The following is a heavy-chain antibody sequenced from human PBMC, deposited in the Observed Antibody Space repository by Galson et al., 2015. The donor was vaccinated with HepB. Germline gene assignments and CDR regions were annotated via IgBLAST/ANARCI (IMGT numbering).Heavy chain of an antibody. Sequence: SLRLSCAASGFTVSSNYMSWVRQAPGKGLEWVSVIYSGGSTYYADSVKGRFTISRDNSKNTLYLQMNSLRAEDTAVYYCARDEGGVYYDSSGYYHYYYYGMDVWGQGTTVTVSS. CDR2: IYSGGST. CDR1: GFTVSSNY. V-gene: IGHV3-66*01. CDR3: ARDEGGVYYDSSGYYHYYYYGMDV. J-gene: IGHJ6*02. D-gene: IGHD3-22*01.